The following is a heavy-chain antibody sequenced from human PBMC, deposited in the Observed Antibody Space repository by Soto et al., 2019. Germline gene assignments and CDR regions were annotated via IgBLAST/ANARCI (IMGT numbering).Heavy chain of an antibody. CDR2: IYYSGST. Sequence: QVQLQESGPGLVKPSETLSLTCTVSGGSISSYYWSWIRQPPGKGLEWIGYIYYSGSTNYNPSLNSRVTISVDTSKNQFSLKLSSVTAADTAVYYCARHQWGGGSCCVDYWGQGTLVTVSS. CDR3: ARHQWGGGSCCVDY. CDR1: GGSISSYY. V-gene: IGHV4-59*08. J-gene: IGHJ4*02. D-gene: IGHD2-15*01.